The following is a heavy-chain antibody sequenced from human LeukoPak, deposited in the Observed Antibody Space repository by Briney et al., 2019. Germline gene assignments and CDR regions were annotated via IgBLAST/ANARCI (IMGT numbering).Heavy chain of an antibody. D-gene: IGHD5-24*01. Sequence: GASLRLSCAASGFTFSSYAMSWVRRAPGKGLEWVSAISGSGGSTYYADSVRGRFTISRDNSKNTLYLQMNSLRAEDTAVYYCAKEGRDGYNFYFDYWGQGTLVTVSS. V-gene: IGHV3-23*01. CDR3: AKEGRDGYNFYFDY. CDR2: ISGSGGST. CDR1: GFTFSSYA. J-gene: IGHJ4*02.